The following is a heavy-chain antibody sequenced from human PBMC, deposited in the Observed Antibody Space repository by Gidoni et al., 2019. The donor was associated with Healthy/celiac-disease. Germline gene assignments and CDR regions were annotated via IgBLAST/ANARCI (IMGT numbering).Heavy chain of an antibody. Sequence: QLQLQESGSGLVKPSQTLSLTCAVPGGSISSGGYSWSWIRQPPGKGLEWIGYIYHSGSTYYNPSLKSRVTISVDRSKNQFSLKLSSVTAADTAVYYCARSIAAAGTPAFDYWGQGTLVTVSS. CDR1: GGSISSGGYS. J-gene: IGHJ4*02. CDR3: ARSIAAAGTPAFDY. V-gene: IGHV4-30-2*01. D-gene: IGHD6-13*01. CDR2: IYHSGST.